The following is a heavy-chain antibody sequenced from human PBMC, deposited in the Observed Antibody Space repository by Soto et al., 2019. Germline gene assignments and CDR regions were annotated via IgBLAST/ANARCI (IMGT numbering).Heavy chain of an antibody. J-gene: IGHJ4*02. CDR3: AXXXIYDYICGSYRYGEGYYFDY. V-gene: IGHV1-8*01. CDR1: GYTFTSYD. CDR2: MNPNSGNT. Sequence: VKVSCKASGYTFTSYDINWVRQATGQGLEWMGWMNPNSGNTGYAQKFQGRVTMTRNTSISTAYMELSSLRSEDTAVYYCAXXXIYDYICGSYRYGEGYYFDYWGQGTLVTVSS. D-gene: IGHD3-16*02.